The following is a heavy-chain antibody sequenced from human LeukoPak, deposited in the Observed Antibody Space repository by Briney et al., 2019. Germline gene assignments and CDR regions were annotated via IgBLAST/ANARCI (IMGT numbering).Heavy chain of an antibody. J-gene: IGHJ6*03. V-gene: IGHV1-69-2*01. CDR3: ATDRIDYGSRRRCYMDV. CDR1: GYTFTDYY. CDR2: VDPEDGET. Sequence: ASVKISCKASGYTFTDYYIHWVQQAPGKGLEWMGRVDPEDGETVYAEEFQGRVTITADTSTDTAYMELSSLRSEDMAVYYCATDRIDYGSRRRCYMDVWGKGTSVTVSS. D-gene: IGHD3-10*01.